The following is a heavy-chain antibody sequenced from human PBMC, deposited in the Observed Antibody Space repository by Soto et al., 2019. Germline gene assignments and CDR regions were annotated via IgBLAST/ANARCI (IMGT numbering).Heavy chain of an antibody. Sequence: QVQLVQSGAEVKKPGASVTVSCRASGDSFTGYYMHWVRQAPGQGLEWMGWINPNSGVTKYAQKFSGWANMTRDTSLRTVYMELSRLRSDDTAVYYCARESGGATATLDYSYFYMDVWGTGTTVTVSS. V-gene: IGHV1-2*04. D-gene: IGHD1-26*01. CDR1: GDSFTGYY. J-gene: IGHJ6*03. CDR2: INPNSGVT. CDR3: ARESGGATATLDYSYFYMDV.